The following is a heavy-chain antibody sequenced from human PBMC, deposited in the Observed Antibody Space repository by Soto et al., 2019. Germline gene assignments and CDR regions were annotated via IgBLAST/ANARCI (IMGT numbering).Heavy chain of an antibody. CDR3: ARGIYYTSSDVSMGF. CDR2: IYPGDSDT. CDR1: AYDFPTHW. Sequence: GASLKISCKASAYDFPTHWIAWVRQMPGKALEWMGLIYPGDSDTRYSPSFEGQVIISADKSITTAYMQWSSLKASDTAIYYCARGIYYTSSDVSMGFWGKGTQGTVSS. D-gene: IGHD3-22*01. V-gene: IGHV5-51*01. J-gene: IGHJ4*02.